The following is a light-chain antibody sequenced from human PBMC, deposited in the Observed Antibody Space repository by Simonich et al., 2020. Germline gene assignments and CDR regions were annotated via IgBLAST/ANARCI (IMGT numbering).Light chain of an antibody. J-gene: IGKJ5*01. CDR2: DAY. CDR3: QQRSNWPIT. CDR1: QSVSSY. V-gene: IGKV3-11*01. Sequence: EIVLTQSPATLSLSPGERATLSCRASQSVSSYLAWYQQKPGQAPRLLIYDAYNRATGIPARFSGSGSGTDFTLPISSLEPEDFAVYYGQQRSNWPITFGQGTRLEIK.